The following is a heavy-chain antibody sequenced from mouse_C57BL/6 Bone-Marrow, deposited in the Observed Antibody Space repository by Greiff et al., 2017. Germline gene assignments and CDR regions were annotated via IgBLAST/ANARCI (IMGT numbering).Heavy chain of an antibody. CDR3: ARQDYGSMDY. CDR1: GFTFSSYG. D-gene: IGHD1-1*01. CDR2: ISSGGSYT. Sequence: EVKVVESGGDLVKPGGSLKLSCAASGFTFSSYGMSWVRQTPDQRLEWVATISSGGSYTYYPDSVKGRFTISRDNAKNTLYLQMSSLKSEDTAMYYCARQDYGSMDYWGQGTSVTVSS. J-gene: IGHJ4*01. V-gene: IGHV5-6*01.